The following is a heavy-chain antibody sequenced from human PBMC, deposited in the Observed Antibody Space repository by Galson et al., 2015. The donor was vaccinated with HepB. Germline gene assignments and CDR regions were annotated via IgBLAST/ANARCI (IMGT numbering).Heavy chain of an antibody. CDR3: TRDSRRVIDLDTFDI. CDR2: ISPTSWTI. V-gene: IGHV3-48*01. CDR1: GFSFSKYS. D-gene: IGHD3-10*01. Sequence: SLRLSCATSGFSFSKYSMNWVRQAPGKGLEWVSSISPTSWTIYQADSVKGRFTISRDTSKSSVYLQMSRLRPEDTGVYYCTRDSRRVIDLDTFDIWGRGTMVTVSS. J-gene: IGHJ3*02.